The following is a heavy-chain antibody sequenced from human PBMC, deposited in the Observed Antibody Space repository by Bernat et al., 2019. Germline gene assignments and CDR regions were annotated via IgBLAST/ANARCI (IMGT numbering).Heavy chain of an antibody. J-gene: IGHJ6*03. CDR3: AREGGVKLPTYYYYMDV. V-gene: IGHV3-74*01. Sequence: EVQLVESGGGLVQPGGSLRLSCAASGFTFSSYWMHWVRQAPGKGLVWVSRINSDGSSTSYADSGKGRFTISRDNAKNTLYLQMNSLRAEDTAVYYCAREGGVKLPTYYYYMDVWGKGTTVTVSS. CDR2: INSDGSST. CDR1: GFTFSSYW. D-gene: IGHD4-23*01.